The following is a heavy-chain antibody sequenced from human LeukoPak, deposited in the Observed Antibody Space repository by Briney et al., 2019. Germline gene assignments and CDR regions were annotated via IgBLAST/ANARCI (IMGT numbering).Heavy chain of an antibody. CDR1: GGSISSGGYY. V-gene: IGHV4-31*03. Sequence: SETLSLTCTVSGGSISSGGYYWSWIRQHPGKGLEWIGYIYYSGNTYYNPSLKSRVTISVDTSKNQFSLKLSSVTAADTAVYYCARGPEGYCSGGSCYLFDYWGQGTLVTVSS. D-gene: IGHD2-15*01. J-gene: IGHJ4*02. CDR3: ARGPEGYCSGGSCYLFDY. CDR2: IYYSGNT.